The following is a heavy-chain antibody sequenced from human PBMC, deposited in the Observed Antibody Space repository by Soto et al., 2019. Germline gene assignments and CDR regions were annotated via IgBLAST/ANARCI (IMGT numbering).Heavy chain of an antibody. Sequence: PSETLSLTCAVSSGSISSSNWWSWVRQPPGKGLEWIGEIYHSGSTNYNPSLKSRVTISVDRSKNQFSLKLSSVTAADTAVYYCARVPPAGPWYFDYWGQGTLVTVPQ. V-gene: IGHV4-4*02. J-gene: IGHJ4*02. CDR3: ARVPPAGPWYFDY. CDR2: IYHSGST. CDR1: SGSISSSNW. D-gene: IGHD2-2*01.